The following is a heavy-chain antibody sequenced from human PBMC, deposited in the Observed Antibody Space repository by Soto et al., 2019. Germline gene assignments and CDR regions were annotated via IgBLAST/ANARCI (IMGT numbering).Heavy chain of an antibody. Sequence: GGSLRLSCAASGFSFGSYALSWVRQAPGKGLEWVSTISGSDGKTFYAGSVKGRFSISRDTSQSTLYLQMNSLRADDTAMYYCARWSYLDYWGQGTRVTVS. D-gene: IGHD3-3*01. V-gene: IGHV3-23*01. CDR3: ARWSYLDY. CDR2: ISGSDGKT. J-gene: IGHJ4*02. CDR1: GFSFGSYA.